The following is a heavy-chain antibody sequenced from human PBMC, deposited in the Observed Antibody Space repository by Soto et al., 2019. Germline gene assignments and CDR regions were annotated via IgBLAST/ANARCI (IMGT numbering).Heavy chain of an antibody. D-gene: IGHD3-10*01. V-gene: IGHV1-18*01. Sequence: ASVKVSCKASGYTFTSYGISWVRQAPGQGLEWMGWISAYNGNTNYAQKLQGRVTMTSDTSTSTAYMELRSLRSDDTAVYYCARDNRRVYYGSGSYYHYYGMDVWGQGTTVTVSS. J-gene: IGHJ6*02. CDR1: GYTFTSYG. CDR3: ARDNRRVYYGSGSYYHYYGMDV. CDR2: ISAYNGNT.